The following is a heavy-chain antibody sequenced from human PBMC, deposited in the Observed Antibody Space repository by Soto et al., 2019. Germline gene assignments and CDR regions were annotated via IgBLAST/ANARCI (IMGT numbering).Heavy chain of an antibody. CDR1: GFTFSRYA. CDR2: ISSNGGST. J-gene: IGHJ4*02. V-gene: IGHV3-64*01. CDR3: ARGLGHIWGPEY. D-gene: IGHD7-27*01. Sequence: EVQLVESGGGLVQPGGSLRLSCAASGFTFSRYAMYWVRQAPGKGLEYVSVISSNGGSTHYANSVKGRFTISRDNSKNTLYLQMRSLSAEDMGVYYCARGLGHIWGPEYWGQGPLVRLL.